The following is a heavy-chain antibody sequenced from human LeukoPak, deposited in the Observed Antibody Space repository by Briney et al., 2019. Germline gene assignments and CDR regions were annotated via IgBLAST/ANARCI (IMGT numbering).Heavy chain of an antibody. V-gene: IGHV4-59*01. Sequence: SETLSLTCTVSGGSISSYYRSWIRQPPGKGLEWIGYIYYSGSTNYNPSLKSRVTISVDTSKNQFSLKLSSVTAADTAVYYCARASITMIIDYWGQGTLVTVSS. D-gene: IGHD3-22*01. CDR1: GGSISSYY. CDR3: ARASITMIIDY. CDR2: IYYSGST. J-gene: IGHJ4*02.